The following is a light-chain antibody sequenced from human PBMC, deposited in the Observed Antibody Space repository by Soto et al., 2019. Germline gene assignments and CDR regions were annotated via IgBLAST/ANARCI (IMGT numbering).Light chain of an antibody. V-gene: IGKV1-39*01. Sequence: DIPMTQSPSSLSASVGDRVTITCRASQSISRYLNWYQQKPGKAPKLLIYAASSLQSRVPSRFNGSGSGTNFTSTIRRLQPEDFATYYSQQSYNTTTFGQGTKLEI. CDR1: QSISRY. CDR2: AAS. CDR3: QQSYNTTT. J-gene: IGKJ1*01.